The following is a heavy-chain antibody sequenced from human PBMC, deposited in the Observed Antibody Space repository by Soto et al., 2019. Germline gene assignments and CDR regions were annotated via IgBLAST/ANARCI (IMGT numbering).Heavy chain of an antibody. CDR3: ARGLRGHCTNGVCSPFDY. CDR1: GGSFSGYY. Sequence: PSETLSLTCAVYGGSFSGYYWSWIRQPPGKGLEWIGEINHSGSTNYNPSLKSRVTISVDTSKNQFSLKLSSVTAADTAVYYCARGLRGHCTNGVCSPFDYWGQGTLVTVSS. J-gene: IGHJ4*02. V-gene: IGHV4-34*01. CDR2: INHSGST. D-gene: IGHD2-8*01.